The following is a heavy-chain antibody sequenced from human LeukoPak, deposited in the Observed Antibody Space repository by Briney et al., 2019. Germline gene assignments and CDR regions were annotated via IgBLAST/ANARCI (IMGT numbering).Heavy chain of an antibody. J-gene: IGHJ6*02. CDR2: FDPEDGET. CDR1: GYTLTELS. CDR3: ATGTATIDSYYYYGMDV. Sequence: VASVKASCKVSGYTLTELSMHWMRQAPGKGLEWMGGFDPEDGETIYAQKFQGRVTMTEDTSTDTAYMELSSLRSEDTAVYYCATGTATIDSYYYYGMDVWGQGTTVTVSS. V-gene: IGHV1-24*01. D-gene: IGHD5-12*01.